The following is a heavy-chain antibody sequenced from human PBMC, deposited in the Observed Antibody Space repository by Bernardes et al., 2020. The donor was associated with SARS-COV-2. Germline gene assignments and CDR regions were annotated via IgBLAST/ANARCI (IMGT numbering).Heavy chain of an antibody. D-gene: IGHD6-6*01. CDR3: ARVGIAARRGYYYYGMDV. J-gene: IGHJ6*02. CDR2: INPNSGGT. CDR1: GYTFTGYY. Sequence: ASVKVSCKASGYTFTGYYMHWVRQAPGQGLEWMGWINPNSGGTNYAQKFQGRVTMTRDTSISTAYMELSRLRSDDTAVYYCARVGIAARRGYYYYGMDVWGQGTTVTVSS. V-gene: IGHV1-2*02.